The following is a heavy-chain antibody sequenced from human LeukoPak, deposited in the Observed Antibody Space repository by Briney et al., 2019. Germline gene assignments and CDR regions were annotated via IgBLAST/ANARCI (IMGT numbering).Heavy chain of an antibody. CDR3: ARVLVGDFWSGYYTGSMGFDY. Sequence: ASVKVSCKASGYTFTGYYMHWVRQAPGQGLEWMGWINPNSGGTNYAQKFQGRVTMTRDTSISTAYMELSRLRSDDTAVYYCARVLVGDFWSGYYTGSMGFDYWGQGTLVTVSS. J-gene: IGHJ4*02. V-gene: IGHV1-2*02. CDR1: GYTFTGYY. CDR2: INPNSGGT. D-gene: IGHD3-3*01.